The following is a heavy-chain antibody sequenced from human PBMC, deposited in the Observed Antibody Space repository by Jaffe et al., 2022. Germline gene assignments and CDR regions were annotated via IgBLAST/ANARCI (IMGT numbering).Heavy chain of an antibody. J-gene: IGHJ3*02. D-gene: IGHD5-12*01. Sequence: EVQLLESGGGLVQPGGSLRLSCAASGFTFSSYAMSWVRQAPGKGLEWVSAISGSGGSTYYADSVKGRFTISRDNSKNTLYLQMNSLRAEDTAVYYCAKFQVATITGFDAFDIWGQGTMVTVSS. CDR3: AKFQVATITGFDAFDI. V-gene: IGHV3-23*01. CDR2: ISGSGGST. CDR1: GFTFSSYA.